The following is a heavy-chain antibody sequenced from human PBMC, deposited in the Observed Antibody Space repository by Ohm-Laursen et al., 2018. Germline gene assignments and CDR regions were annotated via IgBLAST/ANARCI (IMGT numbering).Heavy chain of an antibody. J-gene: IGHJ4*02. CDR3: ARDDGYGFDY. V-gene: IGHV3-7*01. Sequence: SLRLSCAASGFAFSGRWMSWVRQAPGKGLEWVANINEDGSLRYYVDSVKGRFAISRDNAKNSLFLQMDSLRAEDTAVYYCARDDGYGFDYWGQGTLVTVSS. CDR1: GFAFSGRW. CDR2: INEDGSLR. D-gene: IGHD5-24*01.